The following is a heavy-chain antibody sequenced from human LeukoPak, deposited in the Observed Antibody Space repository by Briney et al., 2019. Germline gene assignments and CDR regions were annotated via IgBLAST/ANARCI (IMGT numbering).Heavy chain of an antibody. Sequence: SETLSLTCAVSGGSISSGGYSWSWIRQPPGKGLEWIGYIYHSGSTYYNPSLKSRVTISVDRSKNQFSLKLSSVTAADTAVYYCARDRNDFWSGYYMDVWGKGTTVTVSS. D-gene: IGHD3-3*01. CDR2: IYHSGST. CDR3: ARDRNDFWSGYYMDV. V-gene: IGHV4-30-2*01. CDR1: GGSISSGGYS. J-gene: IGHJ6*03.